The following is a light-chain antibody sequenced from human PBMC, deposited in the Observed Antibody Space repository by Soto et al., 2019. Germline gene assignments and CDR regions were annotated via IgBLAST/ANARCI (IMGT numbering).Light chain of an antibody. CDR3: SSYTTSNTRQIV. Sequence: QSALTQPASASGSPGQSITISCTGTSSDVGGYNYVSWYQHHPGKAPKLIIYDVSNRPSGVSNRFSGSKSGNTASLTISGLQPEDEADYYGSSYTTSNTRQIVFGTGTKVTVL. CDR1: SSDVGGYNY. V-gene: IGLV2-14*03. CDR2: DVS. J-gene: IGLJ1*01.